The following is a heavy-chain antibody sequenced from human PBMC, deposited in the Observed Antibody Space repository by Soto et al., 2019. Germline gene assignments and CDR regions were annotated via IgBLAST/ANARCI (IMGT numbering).Heavy chain of an antibody. CDR1: GGSFNNYA. D-gene: IGHD3-10*01. CDR3: AVAMVREILIFESSGMHV. CDR2: IIPNFDTP. Sequence: QVHLVQSGAEVKQPGSSVKVSCKTSGGSFNNYAVSWVRQAPGQGLEWMGGIIPNFDTPNYSQKFQDIVTIIADESTSTVYMELRSLRSNDTAVYYCAVAMVREILIFESSGMHVWGQGTTVIVSS. J-gene: IGHJ6*02. V-gene: IGHV1-69*01.